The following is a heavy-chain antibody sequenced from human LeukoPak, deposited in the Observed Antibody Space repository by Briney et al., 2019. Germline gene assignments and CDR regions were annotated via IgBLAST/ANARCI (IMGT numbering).Heavy chain of an antibody. Sequence: PSETLSLTCTVSGGSISSSSYYWGWIRQPPGKGLEWIGSIYYSGSTYYNPSLKSRVTISVDTSKNQFSLKLSSVTAADTAVYYCARDVNSGYGNYWGQGALVTVSS. D-gene: IGHD5-12*01. CDR1: GGSISSSSYY. CDR3: ARDVNSGYGNY. CDR2: IYYSGST. J-gene: IGHJ4*02. V-gene: IGHV4-39*07.